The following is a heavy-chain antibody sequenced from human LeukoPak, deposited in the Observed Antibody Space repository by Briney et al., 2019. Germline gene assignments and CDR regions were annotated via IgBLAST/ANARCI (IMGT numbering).Heavy chain of an antibody. Sequence: PSETLSLTCTVSSGSISSGGYSWSWIRQPPGKGLEWIGYIYYSGSTYYNPSLKSRVTISVDTSKNQFSLKLSSVTAADTAVYYCARRAYCGGDCYRDAFDIWGQGTMVTVSS. J-gene: IGHJ3*02. CDR3: ARRAYCGGDCYRDAFDI. CDR1: SGSISSGGYS. V-gene: IGHV4-30-4*07. D-gene: IGHD2-21*02. CDR2: IYYSGST.